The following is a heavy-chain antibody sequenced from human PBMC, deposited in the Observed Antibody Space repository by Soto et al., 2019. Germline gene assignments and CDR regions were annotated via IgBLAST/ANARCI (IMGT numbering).Heavy chain of an antibody. Sequence: SETLSLTCTVSGVSISSGGYCLGWIRQPPGKGLEWIGSIYYSGSTYYNPSLKSRVTISVDTSKNQFSLKLSSVTAADTAVYYCSSIRIAAALFDYWGQGTLVTVSS. J-gene: IGHJ4*02. CDR2: IYYSGST. V-gene: IGHV4-39*01. CDR3: SSIRIAAALFDY. CDR1: GVSISSGGYC. D-gene: IGHD6-13*01.